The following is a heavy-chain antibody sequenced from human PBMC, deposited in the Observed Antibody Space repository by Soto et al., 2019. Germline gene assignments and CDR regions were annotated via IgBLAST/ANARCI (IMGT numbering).Heavy chain of an antibody. Sequence: PGGSLRLSCAASGFSVSSNYMTWVRQAPGKGLEWVSVIFDFGSTYYADSVKGRFTISRDKSKNTLYLQMNSLRDDDTAVYYCARESVPYGSDLWGQGTTVTVSS. CDR2: IFDFGST. V-gene: IGHV3-66*01. CDR3: ARESVPYGSDL. D-gene: IGHD3-10*01. CDR1: GFSVSSNY. J-gene: IGHJ6*02.